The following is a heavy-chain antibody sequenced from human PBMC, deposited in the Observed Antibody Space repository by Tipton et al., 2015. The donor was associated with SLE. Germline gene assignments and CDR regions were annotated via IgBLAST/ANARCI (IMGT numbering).Heavy chain of an antibody. CDR3: ARSYYGSRHYYTHADH. J-gene: IGHJ4*02. Sequence: QSGPEVKKPGASVKVSCKASGYTFTNYGISWVRQAPGQGLEWMGWISPYNGNTDSAQNLQGRVTMTADTSTTTAYMALRSLRSDDTAVYYCARSYYGSRHYYTHADHWGQGTQVTVSS. CDR1: GYTFTNYG. V-gene: IGHV1-18*01. CDR2: ISPYNGNT. D-gene: IGHD3-10*01.